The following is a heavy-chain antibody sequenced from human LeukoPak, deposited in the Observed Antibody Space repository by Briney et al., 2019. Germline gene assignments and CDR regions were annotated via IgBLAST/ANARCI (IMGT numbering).Heavy chain of an antibody. Sequence: GGSLRLSCAASGFTFSSYAMSWVRQAPGKGLKWVSAISVSGGSTSYADSVKGRSTNSRDHPKNTLYLQMNSLRAEDTAVYYCAKGIWSGYSWYFDYWGQGTLGTVSS. V-gene: IGHV3-23*01. J-gene: IGHJ4*02. D-gene: IGHD3-3*01. CDR2: ISVSGGST. CDR3: AKGIWSGYSWYFDY. CDR1: GFTFSSYA.